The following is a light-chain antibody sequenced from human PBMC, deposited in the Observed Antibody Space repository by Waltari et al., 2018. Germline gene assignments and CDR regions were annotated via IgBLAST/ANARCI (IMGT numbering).Light chain of an antibody. CDR2: GAS. J-gene: IGKJ5*01. CDR3: QQYGGSPDT. V-gene: IGKV3-20*01. Sequence: EIVLTQSPGTLSLSPGERATLSCRASQSVRINYLAWFQQKPGQAPRLLIYGASSRATGIPDRFSGSGSGTDFTLTISRVEPEDFGVYYCQQYGGSPDTFGQGTRLEIK. CDR1: QSVRINY.